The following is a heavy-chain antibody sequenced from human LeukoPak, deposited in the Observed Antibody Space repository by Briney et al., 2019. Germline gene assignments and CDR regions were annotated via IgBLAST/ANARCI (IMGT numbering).Heavy chain of an antibody. V-gene: IGHV3-7*01. CDR1: GFTFSSYW. D-gene: IGHD6-13*01. CDR2: IKQDGSEK. J-gene: IGHJ3*02. CDR3: ARGAAAAGTSSYAFDI. Sequence: GGSLRLSCAASGFTFSSYWMSWVRQAPGKGLEWVANIKQDGSEKYYVDSVKGRFAISRDNAKNSLYLQMNSLRAEDTAVYYCARGAAAAGTSSYAFDIWGQGTMVTVSS.